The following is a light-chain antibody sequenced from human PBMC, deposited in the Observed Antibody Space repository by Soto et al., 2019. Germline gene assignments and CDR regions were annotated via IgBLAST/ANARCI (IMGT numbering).Light chain of an antibody. J-gene: IGLJ3*02. CDR2: DVS. V-gene: IGLV2-14*03. CDR1: SSDIGAYNY. CDR3: SSYTGSTTPWV. Sequence: QSVLTQPASVSGSPGQSITISCTGTSSDIGAYNYVSWYQQHPGKAPKLMIYDVSHRPSGVPVRCSGSKSGNTASLTISGLQAEDETEYYCSSYTGSTTPWVFGGGTKLTVL.